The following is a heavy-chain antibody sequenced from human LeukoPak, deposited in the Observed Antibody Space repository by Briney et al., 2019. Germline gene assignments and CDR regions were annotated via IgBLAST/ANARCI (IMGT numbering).Heavy chain of an antibody. Sequence: SETLSLTCTVSGGSISSGNYYWNWLRQHPEKSLEWIGNIFYSGSTYYHPSLKSRVTISVDTSKNQFSLKLSSVTAADTAVYYCARGSTLIRGFDYWGQGTLVTVSS. J-gene: IGHJ4*02. V-gene: IGHV4-31*03. CDR3: ARGSTLIRGFDY. CDR2: IFYSGST. D-gene: IGHD3-10*01. CDR1: GGSISSGNYY.